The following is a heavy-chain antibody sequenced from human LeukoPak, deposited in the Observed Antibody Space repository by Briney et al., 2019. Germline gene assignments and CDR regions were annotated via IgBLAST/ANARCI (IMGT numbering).Heavy chain of an antibody. CDR2: ISYDGSNK. CDR1: GFTFSSYA. D-gene: IGHD4-17*01. Sequence: GGSLRLSCAASGFTFSSYAMHWVRQAPGKGLEWVAVISYDGSNKYYADSVKGRFTISRDNSKNTLYLQMNSMRAEDTAVYYCARFDHDYGDYYFDYGGQGTLVTVSS. J-gene: IGHJ4*02. V-gene: IGHV3-30-3*01. CDR3: ARFDHDYGDYYFDY.